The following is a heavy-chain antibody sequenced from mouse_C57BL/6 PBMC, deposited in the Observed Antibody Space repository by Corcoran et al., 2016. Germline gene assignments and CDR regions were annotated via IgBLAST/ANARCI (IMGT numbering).Heavy chain of an antibody. CDR2: INPNNGGT. CDR1: GYTFTDYY. J-gene: IGHJ1*03. Sequence: EVQLQQSGPELVKPGASVKISCKASGYTFTDYYMNWVKQSHGKSLEWIGDINPNNGGTSYNQKFKGKATLTVDKSSSTAYMELRSLTSEDSAVYYCARVDYDEWLGRFDVWGTGTTVTVSS. D-gene: IGHD2-4*01. V-gene: IGHV1-26*01. CDR3: ARVDYDEWLGRFDV.